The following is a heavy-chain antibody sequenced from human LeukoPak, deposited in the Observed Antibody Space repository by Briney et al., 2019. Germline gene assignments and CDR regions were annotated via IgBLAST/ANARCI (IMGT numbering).Heavy chain of an antibody. V-gene: IGHV1-2*02. CDR3: ARDSSETRTGHCRGVDY. Sequence: GASVKVSCKASGYTFTGYYMHWVRQAPGQGLEWMGWINPNSGGTNYAQKFQGRVTMTRDTSISTAYMELSRLRSDDTAVYYCARDSSETRTGHCRGVDYWGQGTLVTVSS. J-gene: IGHJ4*02. CDR2: INPNSGGT. D-gene: IGHD1-14*01. CDR1: GYTFTGYY.